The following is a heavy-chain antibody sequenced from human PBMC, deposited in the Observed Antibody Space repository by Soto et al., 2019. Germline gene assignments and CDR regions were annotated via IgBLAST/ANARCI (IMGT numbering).Heavy chain of an antibody. D-gene: IGHD5-18*01. CDR3: AKGLVRGLRYYALAV. J-gene: IGHJ6*02. CDR2: IYDGGNT. V-gene: IGHV4-59*01. Sequence: SETLSLTCTVSGGSLSHFYWSWIRQSPGKGLEWIGYIYDGGNTKYSPSLKSRVTMSVDTSKNQFSLKLNSVTAADTAVYFCAKGLVRGLRYYALAVWGQGTRVTSP. CDR1: GGSLSHFY.